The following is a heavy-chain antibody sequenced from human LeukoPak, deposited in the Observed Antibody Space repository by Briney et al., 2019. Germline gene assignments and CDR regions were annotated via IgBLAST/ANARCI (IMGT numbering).Heavy chain of an antibody. CDR2: ISGSGSTI. CDR3: ARDPAAGTFPYYYYYMDV. J-gene: IGHJ6*03. V-gene: IGHV3-11*04. Sequence: GGSLRLSCAASGFTFSDYYMSWIRQAPGKGLEWVSYISGSGSTIYYADSVKGRFTISRDNAKNSLYLQMNSLRAEDTAVYYCARDPAAGTFPYYYYYMDVWGKGTTVTISS. CDR1: GFTFSDYY. D-gene: IGHD6-13*01.